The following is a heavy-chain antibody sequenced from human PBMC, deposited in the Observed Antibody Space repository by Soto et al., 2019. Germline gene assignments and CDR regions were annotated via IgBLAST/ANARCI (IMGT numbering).Heavy chain of an antibody. CDR3: ARTYSFPPPNWFDP. V-gene: IGHV3-21*01. D-gene: IGHD1-26*01. J-gene: IGHJ5*02. Sequence: EVQLVESGGGLGKPGGSLRLSCAASEFTFNTFSMNWVRQAPGKGLEWVSSINSRSSHIYYADSVKGRFTISRDNAKNALYLQMNNLRAEDTAVYYCARTYSFPPPNWFDPWGQGTLVTVSS. CDR1: EFTFNTFS. CDR2: INSRSSHI.